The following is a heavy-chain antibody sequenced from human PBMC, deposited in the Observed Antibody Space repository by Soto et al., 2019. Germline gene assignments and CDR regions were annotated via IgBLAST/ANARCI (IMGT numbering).Heavy chain of an antibody. Sequence: QLQLQELGPGLVKPSETLSLTCTVSGGSISSSSYYWGWIRQPPGKGLEWIGSIYYSGSTYYNPSLKSRVTISVDTSKNQFSLKLSSVTVADTAVYYCARHLLWFGDVGPMDVWGQGTTVTVSS. CDR2: IYYSGST. V-gene: IGHV4-39*01. CDR1: GGSISSSSYY. J-gene: IGHJ6*02. CDR3: ARHLLWFGDVGPMDV. D-gene: IGHD3-10*01.